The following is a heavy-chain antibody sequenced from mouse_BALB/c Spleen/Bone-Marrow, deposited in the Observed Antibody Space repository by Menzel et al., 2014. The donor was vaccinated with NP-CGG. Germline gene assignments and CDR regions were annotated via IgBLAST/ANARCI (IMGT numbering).Heavy chain of an antibody. V-gene: IGHV1S130*01. D-gene: IGHD2-14*01. Sequence: QVQLQQSGSVLVRPGTSVKLSCKASGYTFTSSWIPWARQRPGQGLEWIGEIHPNSGNTNYNEKFKGKATLTIDTSSSTAYVDLSSLTSEDSAVYYCARHHRYAYYFDYWGQGTTLTVSS. CDR2: IHPNSGNT. CDR1: GYTFTSSW. J-gene: IGHJ2*01. CDR3: ARHHRYAYYFDY.